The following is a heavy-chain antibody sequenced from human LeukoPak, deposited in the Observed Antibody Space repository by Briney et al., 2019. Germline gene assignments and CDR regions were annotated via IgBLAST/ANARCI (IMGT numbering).Heavy chain of an antibody. CDR1: GCTFTTYV. J-gene: IGHJ1*01. CDR2: ISTYYGNT. Sequence: ASVTVSCQASGCTFTTYVIRELRPPPGQEVAGVGWISTYYGNTNFPQKFQGRDSMPTHTDTSTAYMELRSLRFDDTAVYYCARDSQVSSSWYGFQRPGQYFQHWGQGTLVTVSS. CDR3: ARDSQVSSSWYGFQRPGQYFQH. D-gene: IGHD6-13*01. V-gene: IGHV1-18*01.